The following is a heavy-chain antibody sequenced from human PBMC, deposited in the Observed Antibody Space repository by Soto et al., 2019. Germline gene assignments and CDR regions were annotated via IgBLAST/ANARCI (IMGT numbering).Heavy chain of an antibody. J-gene: IGHJ3*02. Sequence: QVQLQQWGAGLLKPSETLSLTCAVYGGFVSSGSYYWSWIRQPPGKGLEWIGEMSHSGGTHFNPSLKSRVTISVDTSKYQFALNMSSVTAADTALYYCARVERGTATTVVDAFDIWGPGTMVTVSS. CDR3: ARVERGTATTVVDAFDI. CDR1: GGFVSSGSYY. CDR2: MSHSGGT. D-gene: IGHD1-1*01. V-gene: IGHV4-34*01.